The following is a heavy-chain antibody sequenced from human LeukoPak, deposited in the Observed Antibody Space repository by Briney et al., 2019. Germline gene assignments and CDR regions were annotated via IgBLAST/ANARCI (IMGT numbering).Heavy chain of an antibody. CDR1: GFTFSSYA. J-gene: IGHJ5*01. CDR3: ARVVAGIDWFDS. V-gene: IGHV3-23*01. D-gene: IGHD6-19*01. CDR2: IGAGGTFT. Sequence: GGSLRLSCTASGFTFSSYAMNWVRQAPGKGLEWVSGIGAGGTFTYYADSVKGRFTIFRDNAKNSLYLQLNSLRDEDTAVYYCARVVAGIDWFDSWGQGTLVTVSS.